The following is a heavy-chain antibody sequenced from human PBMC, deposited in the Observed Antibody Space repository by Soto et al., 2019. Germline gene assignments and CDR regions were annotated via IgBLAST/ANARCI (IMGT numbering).Heavy chain of an antibody. V-gene: IGHV3-30-3*01. D-gene: IGHD3-10*01. J-gene: IGHJ4*02. CDR3: ARDRAGFGDTLDS. Sequence: QVQLVESGGGVVQPGRSLRLSCAASGFTFSSYAMHWVRRAPGKGLQWVAVISYDGSNKYYADSVKGRFTISRDNSKKTLYLQMNSLRAEDTAVYYCARDRAGFGDTLDSWGQGTLVTVSS. CDR2: ISYDGSNK. CDR1: GFTFSSYA.